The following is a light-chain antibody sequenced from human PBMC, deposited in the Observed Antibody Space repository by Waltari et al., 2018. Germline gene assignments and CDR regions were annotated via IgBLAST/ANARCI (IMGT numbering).Light chain of an antibody. CDR2: EAT. Sequence: SALTQPASVSGSPGQSITISCTGTSSDIGTYNFVSWYQEYPGKVPKLIIYEATKRPSGVSDRFSASKSGNTASLTISGLQADDEADYSCCSYAGGTAYVFGTGTRVTVL. CDR3: CSYAGGTAYV. V-gene: IGLV2-23*01. J-gene: IGLJ1*01. CDR1: SSDIGTYNF.